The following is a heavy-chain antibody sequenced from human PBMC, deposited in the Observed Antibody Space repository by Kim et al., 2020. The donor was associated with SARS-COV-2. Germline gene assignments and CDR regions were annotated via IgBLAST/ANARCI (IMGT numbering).Heavy chain of an antibody. CDR3: LRALVVGPKYNMDV. J-gene: IGHJ6*03. CDR2: IRNKANSYTT. CDR1: GFTFSDHY. Sequence: GGSLRLSCAASGFTFSDHYMDWVRQAPGKGLEWVGRIRNKANSYTTVYAAASVRARFTISRDDSKNSLYLQMNSLNTEDTGVYYCLRALVVGPKYNMDVWGKGTTVTVSS. V-gene: IGHV3-72*01. D-gene: IGHD2-2*01.